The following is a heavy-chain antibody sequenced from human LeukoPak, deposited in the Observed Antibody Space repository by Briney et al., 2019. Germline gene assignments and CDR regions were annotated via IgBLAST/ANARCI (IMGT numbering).Heavy chain of an antibody. CDR1: GDSVASNSTA. Sequence: SQTLSLTCVISGDSVASNSTACNWIRQSPSRGLEWLGRTYYRSKWYNDYAVSVKSRITINPYTSKNQFSLQLNSVTPEDTAVYYCARGGQGDGYSADEAFDFWGQGTMVTVS. CDR2: TYYRSKWYN. V-gene: IGHV6-1*01. CDR3: ARGGQGDGYSADEAFDF. D-gene: IGHD5-24*01. J-gene: IGHJ3*01.